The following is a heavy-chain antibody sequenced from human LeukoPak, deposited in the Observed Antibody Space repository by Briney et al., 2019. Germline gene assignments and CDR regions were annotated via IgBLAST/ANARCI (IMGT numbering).Heavy chain of an antibody. Sequence: SETLSLTCTVSGYSISSGYYWGWIRQPPGKGLEWIGNIFYSGSTYYSPSLKSRVTISLDTSRNQFSLKLNSVTAADTAVYYCAKSNGYGLVDIWGQGTMVTVSS. CDR1: GYSISSGYY. D-gene: IGHD3-10*01. CDR3: AKSNGYGLVDI. V-gene: IGHV4-38-2*02. J-gene: IGHJ3*02. CDR2: IFYSGST.